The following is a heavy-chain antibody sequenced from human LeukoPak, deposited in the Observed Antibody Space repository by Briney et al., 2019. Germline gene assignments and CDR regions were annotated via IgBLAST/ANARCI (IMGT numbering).Heavy chain of an antibody. Sequence: ASVKVSCKASGYTFTCYCMHWVRQAPGQGLERMGWINPNSGGTNYAQKFQGRVTMTRDTSISTAYMELSRLRSDDTAVYYCAREDMSGAEDYWGQGTLVTVSS. CDR2: INPNSGGT. CDR1: GYTFTCYC. J-gene: IGHJ4*02. CDR3: AREDMSGAEDY. V-gene: IGHV1-2*02. D-gene: IGHD2-15*01.